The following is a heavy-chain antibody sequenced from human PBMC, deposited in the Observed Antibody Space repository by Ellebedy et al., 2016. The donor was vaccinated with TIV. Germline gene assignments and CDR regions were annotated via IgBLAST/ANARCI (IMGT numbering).Heavy chain of an antibody. CDR1: GFTFNFYS. Sequence: GESLKISXAASGFTFNFYSMNWVRQAAGKGLEWISYIVGTGTTTYYADSVKGRFTISRDDAKNSLYLHMNSLRDEDTAVYYCARRGNYLGDAFDIWGQGAMAIVSS. J-gene: IGHJ3*02. V-gene: IGHV3-48*02. CDR2: IVGTGTTT. CDR3: ARRGNYLGDAFDI. D-gene: IGHD1-26*01.